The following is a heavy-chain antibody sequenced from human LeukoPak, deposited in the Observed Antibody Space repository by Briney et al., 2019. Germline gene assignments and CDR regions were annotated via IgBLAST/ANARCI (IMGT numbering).Heavy chain of an antibody. V-gene: IGHV3-7*01. CDR2: IKQDGSEK. J-gene: IGHJ4*02. CDR1: GFTFSSYW. D-gene: IGHD3-10*01. CDR3: ARGFGRFGHRFGY. Sequence: GGSLRLSCAASGFTFSSYWMSWVRQAPGKGLEWVANIKQDGSEKYYVDSVKGRFTISRDNAKNSLSLQMNGLRVEDTAVYYCARGFGRFGHRFGYLGQGTLVTVSS.